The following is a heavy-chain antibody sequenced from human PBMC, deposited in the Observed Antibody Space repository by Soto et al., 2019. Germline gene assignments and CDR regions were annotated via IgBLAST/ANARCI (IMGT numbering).Heavy chain of an antibody. J-gene: IGHJ5*02. CDR3: ARPAVGSSTRWFDP. CDR2: IYYSGDT. Sequence: PSETLSLTCTVSGGSINSPSYYWGWIRQPPGKGLEWIGSIYYSGDTYYNPSLKSRVTISVDTSKNQFSLKLSSVTAADTAVYYCARPAVGSSTRWFDPWGQGTQVTVSS. V-gene: IGHV4-39*01. CDR1: GGSINSPSYY. D-gene: IGHD1-26*01.